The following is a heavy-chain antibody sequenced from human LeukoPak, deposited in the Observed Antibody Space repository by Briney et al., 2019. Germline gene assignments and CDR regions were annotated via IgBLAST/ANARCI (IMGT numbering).Heavy chain of an antibody. CDR1: EFAFSTYN. V-gene: IGHV3-48*01. D-gene: IGHD3-22*01. CDR2: ISTGSSTT. J-gene: IGHJ4*02. Sequence: PGGSLRLSCAASEFAFSTYNMNWVRQAPGKGLEWVSYISTGSSTTYYADSVKGRFTISRDNVENSLYLQMNSLRAEDTAVYYCARPQSSSGYYWPFDDWGQGTLVTVSS. CDR3: ARPQSSSGYYWPFDD.